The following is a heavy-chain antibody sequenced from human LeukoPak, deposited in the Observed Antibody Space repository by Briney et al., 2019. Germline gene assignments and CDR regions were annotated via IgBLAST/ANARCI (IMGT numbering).Heavy chain of an antibody. V-gene: IGHV3-64*01. D-gene: IGHD1-26*01. CDR3: ARFRSYSLDY. CDR2: ISSNGGST. Sequence: GGSLRLSCAASGFTFSSYAMHWVRQAPGKGLEYVSAISSNGGSTYYANSVKGRFTISRGNSKNTLYLQMGSLRAEDMAVYYCARFRSYSLDYWGQGTLVTVSS. CDR1: GFTFSSYA. J-gene: IGHJ4*02.